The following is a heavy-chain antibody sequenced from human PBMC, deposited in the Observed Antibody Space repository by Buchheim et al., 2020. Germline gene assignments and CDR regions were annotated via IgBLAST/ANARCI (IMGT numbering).Heavy chain of an antibody. CDR1: GFTFSSYG. CDR3: AKDPQASGDFWSGYSVDY. CDR2: ISYDGSNK. V-gene: IGHV3-30*18. J-gene: IGHJ4*02. Sequence: QVQLVESGGGVVQPGRSLRLSCAASGFTFSSYGMHWVRQAPGKGLEWVAVISYDGSNKYYADSVKGRFTISRDNSKNTLYLQMNSLRAEDTAVYYCAKDPQASGDFWSGYSVDYWGQGTL. D-gene: IGHD3-3*01.